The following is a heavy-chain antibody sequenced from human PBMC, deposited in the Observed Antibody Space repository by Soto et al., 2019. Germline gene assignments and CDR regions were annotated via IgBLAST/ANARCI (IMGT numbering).Heavy chain of an antibody. CDR1: GFTFSSYA. Sequence: EVQLLESGGGLVQPGGSLRLSCTASGFTFSSYAMSWVRQAPGKGLDWVSGISGVGGTTYHSDSVKGRFTISRDNSKNTLYLQINSLRAEDTAVYYCAKEGRKDSSGCYLDYWGQGTLVTVSS. CDR2: ISGVGGTT. V-gene: IGHV3-23*01. J-gene: IGHJ4*02. D-gene: IGHD3-22*01. CDR3: AKEGRKDSSGCYLDY.